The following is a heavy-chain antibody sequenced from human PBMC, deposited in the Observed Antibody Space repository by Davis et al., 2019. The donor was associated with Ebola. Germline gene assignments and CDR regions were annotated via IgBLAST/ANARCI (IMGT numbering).Heavy chain of an antibody. J-gene: IGHJ4*02. D-gene: IGHD2-8*02. CDR2: ISAYNGNT. V-gene: IGHV1-18*01. CDR1: GYTFTSYG. Sequence: ASVKVSCKASGYTFTSYGISWVRQAPGQGLEWMGWISAYNGNTNYAQKLQGRVTMTTDTSTSTAYMELRSLRSDDTAVYYCARDPIKHCTGGVCQGGVDYWGQGTLVTVSS. CDR3: ARDPIKHCTGGVCQGGVDY.